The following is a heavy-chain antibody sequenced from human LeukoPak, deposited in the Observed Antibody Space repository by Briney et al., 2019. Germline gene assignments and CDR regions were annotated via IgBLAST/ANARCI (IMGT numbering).Heavy chain of an antibody. D-gene: IGHD1-26*01. CDR1: GFIFSNYA. Sequence: SGGSLRLSCAASGFIFSNYAMTWVRQAPGKGLEWVSSISGSGDDTYYADAVKGRFTVSRDNSKNTLYVQMNSLRAEDTAVYYCAKGHAPSGSYADYWGQGTLVTVSS. V-gene: IGHV3-23*01. CDR3: AKGHAPSGSYADY. CDR2: ISGSGDDT. J-gene: IGHJ4*02.